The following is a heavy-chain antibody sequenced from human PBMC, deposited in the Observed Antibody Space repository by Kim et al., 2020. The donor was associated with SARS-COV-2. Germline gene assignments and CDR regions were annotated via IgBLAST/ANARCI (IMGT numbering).Heavy chain of an antibody. J-gene: IGHJ4*02. D-gene: IGHD6-19*01. Sequence: GGSLRLSCAASGFTFSSYAMSWVRQAPGKGLEWVSVIYSGGSSTYYADSVKGRFTISRDNSKNTLYLQMNSLRAEDTAVYYCAKGIGQWLVFDYWGQGTLVTVSS. CDR2: IYSGGSST. V-gene: IGHV3-23*03. CDR3: AKGIGQWLVFDY. CDR1: GFTFSSYA.